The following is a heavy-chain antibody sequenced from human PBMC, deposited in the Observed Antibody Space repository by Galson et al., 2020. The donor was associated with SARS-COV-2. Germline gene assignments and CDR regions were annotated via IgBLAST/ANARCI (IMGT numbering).Heavy chain of an antibody. Sequence: ETSETLSLTCTVSGISISSSSYYWVWIRQPPGKGLEWIGSFYYIGSTYYNPSLKSRVTISVDTSKNQFSLKQTSVTAADTAVYYCASGVLVRPPDAFDIWGQGTLVTVSS. CDR2: FYYIGST. CDR3: ASGVLVRPPDAFDI. D-gene: IGHD3-3*02. V-gene: IGHV4-39*01. J-gene: IGHJ3*02. CDR1: GISISSSSYY.